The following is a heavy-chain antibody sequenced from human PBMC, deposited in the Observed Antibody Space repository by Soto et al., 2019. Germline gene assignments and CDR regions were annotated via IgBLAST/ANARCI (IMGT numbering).Heavy chain of an antibody. D-gene: IGHD6-13*01. CDR3: AKGRYSTTLYYSDY. CDR2: ISGSGVTT. CDR1: GFRVISYA. V-gene: IGHV3-23*01. Sequence: LRLSCPDSGFRVISYAMSWVRQAPGKRLEWVSTISGSGVTTYYADSVKGRFTVFRDNSQNTLYLQMDGLTADDTAVYHCAKGRYSTTLYYSDYWGKRSRVTVSS. J-gene: IGHJ4*02.